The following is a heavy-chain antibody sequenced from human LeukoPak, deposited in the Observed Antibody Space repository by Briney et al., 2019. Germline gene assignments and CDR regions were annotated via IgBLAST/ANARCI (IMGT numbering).Heavy chain of an antibody. J-gene: IGHJ4*02. Sequence: SQTLSLTXIVSGDSICSGSYYWTWLRQPAGKGLEWIGRIHTSGNANYSPSLKSRVTISRDTSKNQFSLRLTSVTAADTAVYYCVRDWNGDYFDYWGQGTLVTVSS. CDR3: VRDWNGDYFDY. CDR2: IHTSGNA. D-gene: IGHD1-1*01. V-gene: IGHV4-61*02. CDR1: GDSICSGSYY.